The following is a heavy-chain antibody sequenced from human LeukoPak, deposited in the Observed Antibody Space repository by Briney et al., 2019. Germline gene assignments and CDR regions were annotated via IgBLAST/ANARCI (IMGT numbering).Heavy chain of an antibody. V-gene: IGHV4-39*02. Sequence: PSETLSLTCTVSGGSISSSSYYWGWIRQPPGKGLEWIGSIYYSGSTYYNPSLKSRVTISVDTSKNQFSLKLSSVTAADTAVYYCARDGGYSYGRKNWFDPWGQGTLVTVSS. CDR3: ARDGGYSYGRKNWFDP. CDR2: IYYSGST. J-gene: IGHJ5*02. D-gene: IGHD5-18*01. CDR1: GGSISSSSYY.